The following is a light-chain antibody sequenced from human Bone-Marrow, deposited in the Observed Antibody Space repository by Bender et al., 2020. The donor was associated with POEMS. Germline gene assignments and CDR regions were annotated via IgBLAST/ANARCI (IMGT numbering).Light chain of an antibody. V-gene: IGLV2-18*02. CDR3: SSYTSRGTLL. CDR1: SSDIGRYNR. CDR2: EVD. J-gene: IGLJ2*01. Sequence: QSALTQPPSVSGSPGQSVTISCTGTSSDIGRYNRVSWYQQPPGTAPKLMIYEVDDRPSGVPDRFSGSKSGNTASLTISGLQPEDEADYYCSSYTSRGTLLFGGGTKLTVL.